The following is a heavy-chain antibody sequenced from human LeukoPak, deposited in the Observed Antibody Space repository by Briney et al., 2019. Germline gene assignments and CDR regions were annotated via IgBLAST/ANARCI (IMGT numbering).Heavy chain of an antibody. J-gene: IGHJ5*02. CDR2: IYPGDSDT. CDR1: GYSLTSFW. D-gene: IGHD3-10*01. V-gene: IGHV5-51*01. CDR3: ARLWRGSSGGSEPHNWFDP. Sequence: GESLKISCKGSGYSLTSFWIGWVRQMPGKGLEWMGIIYPGDSDTRYSPSFQGQVTISADKSISTAYLQWSSLKASDTAVYYCARLWRGSSGGSEPHNWFDPWGQGTLVTVSS.